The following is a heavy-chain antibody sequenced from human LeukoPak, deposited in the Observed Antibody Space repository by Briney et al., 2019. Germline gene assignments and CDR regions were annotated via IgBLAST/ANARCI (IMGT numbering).Heavy chain of an antibody. Sequence: GGSLRLSCAPSGFTVSSNYMSWVRQAPGKGLEWVSVIYSGGSTYYADSVQGRFTISRDNSKNTLYLQMYSLRAEDTAVYYCARAGRIAVAGYYYYGMDVWGKGTTVTVSS. D-gene: IGHD6-19*01. CDR2: IYSGGST. CDR1: GFTVSSNY. J-gene: IGHJ6*04. V-gene: IGHV3-53*01. CDR3: ARAGRIAVAGYYYYGMDV.